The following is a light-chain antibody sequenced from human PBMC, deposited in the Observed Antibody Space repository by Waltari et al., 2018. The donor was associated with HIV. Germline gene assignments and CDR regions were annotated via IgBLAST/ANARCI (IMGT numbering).Light chain of an antibody. CDR1: SSDLGYFNY. V-gene: IGLV2-8*01. CDR3: AAYAGNNIVI. J-gene: IGLJ2*01. Sequence: QSALTQPPSAPGSPGQSVTVSSTGTSSDLGYFNYVSWYQQHPGKAPKLLIYDVNKRPSGVPDRFSASKSGATASLTVSGLLAEDEADYYCAAYAGNNIVIFGGGTKVTV. CDR2: DVN.